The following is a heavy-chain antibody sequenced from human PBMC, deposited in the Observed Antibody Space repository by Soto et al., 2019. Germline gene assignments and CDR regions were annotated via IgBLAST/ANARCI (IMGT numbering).Heavy chain of an antibody. V-gene: IGHV4-4*01. J-gene: IGHJ5*02. CDR3: AREIVTAGGNNYFDP. Sequence: RSLTCGVSGGTVASSHWCSWVRQSPSSGLEWIGNAYHTGDTNFNPSLQSRVTFSVDKSNNQFSLRLTSLTAADTAVYFCAREIVTAGGNNYFDPWGPGTLVTVSS. CDR2: AYHTGDT. D-gene: IGHD2-21*02. CDR1: GGTVASSHW.